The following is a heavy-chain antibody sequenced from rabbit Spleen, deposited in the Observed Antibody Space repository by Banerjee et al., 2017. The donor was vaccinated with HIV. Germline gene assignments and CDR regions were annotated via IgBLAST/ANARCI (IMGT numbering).Heavy chain of an antibody. J-gene: IGHJ6*01. CDR3: ARDAGTSFSTYGMDL. D-gene: IGHD8-1*01. CDR1: GFSLFNYW. Sequence: QSLEESGGGLVKPGGTLTLTCKASGFSLFNYWMCWVRQAPGKGLEWIACIYAGSGGSTYYASWAKGRFTISKTSSTTVTLQMTSLTAADTATYFCARDAGTSFSTYGMDLWGPGTLVTVS. V-gene: IGHV1S40*01. CDR2: IYAGSGGST.